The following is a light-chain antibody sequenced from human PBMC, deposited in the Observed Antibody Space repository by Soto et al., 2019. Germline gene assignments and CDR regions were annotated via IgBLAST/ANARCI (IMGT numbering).Light chain of an antibody. Sequence: DIQMTQSPSSLPASVADRVTITCQASQDIINSLHYCQQKPGKAPKLLIYGASGLQTGVPSGFGGSGSGTHFSFSISILQPEHTATNSCQQYNNPPPLSFGGGT. CDR2: GAS. CDR3: QQYNNPPPLS. CDR1: QDIINS. J-gene: IGKJ4*01. V-gene: IGKV1-33*01.